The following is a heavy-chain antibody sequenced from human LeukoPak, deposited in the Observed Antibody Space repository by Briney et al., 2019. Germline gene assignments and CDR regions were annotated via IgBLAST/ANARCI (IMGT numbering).Heavy chain of an antibody. CDR3: AKVIEYDSSGYYLDPEYYFDY. CDR1: GFTLDDYA. Sequence: GGSLRLSCAASGFTLDDYAMRWVRQAPGKGLEWVSLISGGGGSTYYADSVKGRFTISRDNSKNSLYLQMNSLRTEDTALYYCAKVIEYDSSGYYLDPEYYFDYWGQGTLVTVSS. D-gene: IGHD3-22*01. CDR2: ISGGGGST. V-gene: IGHV3-43*02. J-gene: IGHJ4*02.